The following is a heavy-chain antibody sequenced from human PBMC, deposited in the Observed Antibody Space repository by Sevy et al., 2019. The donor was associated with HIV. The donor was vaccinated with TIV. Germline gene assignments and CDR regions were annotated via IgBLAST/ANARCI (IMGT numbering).Heavy chain of an antibody. D-gene: IGHD2-15*01. V-gene: IGHV3-11*01. CDR2: ISSSGSTI. CDR3: ARGGESEGVVVVAADY. CDR1: GFTFSDYY. Sequence: GGSLRLSCAASGFTFSDYYMSWIRQAPGKGLEWVSYISSSGSTIYYADSVKGRFTISRDNAKNSPYLQMNSLRAEDTAVYYCARGGESEGVVVVAADYWGQGTLVTVSS. J-gene: IGHJ4*02.